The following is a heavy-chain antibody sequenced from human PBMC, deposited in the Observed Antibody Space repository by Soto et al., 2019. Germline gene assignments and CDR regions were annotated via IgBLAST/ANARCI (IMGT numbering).Heavy chain of an antibody. D-gene: IGHD2-2*01. CDR3: AKGSSTTNFSYFDY. CDR2: MSWNSGNI. CDR1: GFTFDDYA. Sequence: EVQLVESGGGLVQPGRSLRLSCGASGFTFDDYAMHWVRQAPGKGLEWVSSMSWNSGNIGYADSVKGRFIISRDNAKNYLYLQMNSLRPEDTALSYCAKGSSTTNFSYFDYWGQGTLVTVSS. J-gene: IGHJ4*02. V-gene: IGHV3-9*01.